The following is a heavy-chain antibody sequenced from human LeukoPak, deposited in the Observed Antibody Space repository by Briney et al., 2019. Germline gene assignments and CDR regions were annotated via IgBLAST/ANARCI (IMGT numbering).Heavy chain of an antibody. V-gene: IGHV4-59*01. D-gene: IGHD6-25*01. J-gene: IGHJ1*01. Sequence: SETLSLTCTLAGGSINSYYWSWIRQPPGKGMEWIGYTSNSGSTDYNPSLKSRVTISVDTSKNQFSLDLNSVTAADTAVYYCARGTEGSAWLLQHWGQGTMVTVSS. CDR1: GGSINSYY. CDR3: ARGTEGSAWLLQH. CDR2: TSNSGST.